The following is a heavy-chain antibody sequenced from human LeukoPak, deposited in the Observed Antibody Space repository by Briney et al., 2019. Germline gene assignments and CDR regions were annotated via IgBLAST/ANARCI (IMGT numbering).Heavy chain of an antibody. Sequence: GGSLRLSCAASGFTFSSYGMHWVRQAPGKGLEWVAVISYDGSNKYYADFVKGRFTISRDNSKNTLYLQMNSLRAEDTAVYYCAKDLRLTTVPDREYYYYGMDVWGQGTTVTVSS. V-gene: IGHV3-30*18. J-gene: IGHJ6*02. CDR1: GFTFSSYG. CDR2: ISYDGSNK. D-gene: IGHD4-11*01. CDR3: AKDLRLTTVPDREYYYYGMDV.